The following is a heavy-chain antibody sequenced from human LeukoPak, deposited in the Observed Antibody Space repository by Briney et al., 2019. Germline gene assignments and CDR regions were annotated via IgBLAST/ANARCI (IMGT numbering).Heavy chain of an antibody. CDR2: ISAYNGNT. Sequence: RASVKVSCKASGYTFTSYGISWVRQAPGQGLEWMGWISAYNGNTNYAQKLQGRVTMTTDTSTSTAYMELRSLRSDDTAVYYCARDRVFGDPSDAFDIWGQGTMVTVSS. CDR1: GYTFTSYG. J-gene: IGHJ3*02. CDR3: ARDRVFGDPSDAFDI. V-gene: IGHV1-18*01. D-gene: IGHD3-10*01.